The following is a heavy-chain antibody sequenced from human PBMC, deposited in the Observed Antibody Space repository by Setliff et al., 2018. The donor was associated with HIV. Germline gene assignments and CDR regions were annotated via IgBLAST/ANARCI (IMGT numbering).Heavy chain of an antibody. V-gene: IGHV7-4-1*02. CDR1: GYIFTSYA. J-gene: IGHJ2*01. Sequence: ASVKVSCKASGYIFTSYAMNWVRQAPGQGLEWMGYINTNSGNPTYAQGFTGRFVFSLDTSVSTAYLQISSLKAEDTAMYYCARGGTHYDFWSGYRLGYVDLWGRGALVTVSS. CDR2: INTNSGNP. D-gene: IGHD3-3*01. CDR3: ARGGTHYDFWSGYRLGYVDL.